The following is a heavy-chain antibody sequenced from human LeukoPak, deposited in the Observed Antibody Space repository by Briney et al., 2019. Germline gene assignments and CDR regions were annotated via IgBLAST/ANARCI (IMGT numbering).Heavy chain of an antibody. CDR3: ASGDSHKSVAGDFGY. CDR2: IRYDGSNK. Sequence: GGSLRLSCAASGFTFSSYGMHWVRQAPGKGLEWVAFIRYDGSNKYYADSVKGRFTISRDNSKNTLYLQMNSLRAEDTAVYYCASGDSHKSVAGDFGYWGQGTLVTVSS. V-gene: IGHV3-30*02. J-gene: IGHJ4*02. CDR1: GFTFSSYG. D-gene: IGHD6-19*01.